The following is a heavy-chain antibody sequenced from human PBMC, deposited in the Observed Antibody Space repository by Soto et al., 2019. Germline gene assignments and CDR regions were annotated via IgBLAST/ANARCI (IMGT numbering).Heavy chain of an antibody. Sequence: QITLKESGPALVRPTQTLTLTCSFSGFSLTTRGVAVGWIRQPPGKSLEWLALIFWDDDKWYSPSLRSRLTITEYTSKNQEVLTMTNMDPLDTATYSCAHRCRGYAYYFDQWGQVTQVTVSS. CDR2: IFWDDDK. CDR3: AHRCRGYAYYFDQ. D-gene: IGHD5-12*01. J-gene: IGHJ4*02. CDR1: GFSLTTRGVA. V-gene: IGHV2-5*02.